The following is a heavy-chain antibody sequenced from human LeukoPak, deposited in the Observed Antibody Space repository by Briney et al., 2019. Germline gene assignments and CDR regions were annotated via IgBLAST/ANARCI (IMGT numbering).Heavy chain of an antibody. CDR1: GFTFSSYG. CDR3: ARVGVITMVRGVYYYYYGMDV. J-gene: IGHJ6*02. Sequence: SGGSLRLSCAASGFTFSSYGMHWVRQAPGKGLEWVAVIWYDGSNKYYADSVKGRFTISRDNSKNTLYLQMNSLRAEDTAVYYCARVGVITMVRGVYYYYYGMDVWGQGTTVTVSS. CDR2: IWYDGSNK. V-gene: IGHV3-33*08. D-gene: IGHD3-10*01.